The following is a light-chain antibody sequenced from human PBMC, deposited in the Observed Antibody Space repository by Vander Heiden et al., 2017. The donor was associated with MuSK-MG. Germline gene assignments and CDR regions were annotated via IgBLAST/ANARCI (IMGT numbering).Light chain of an antibody. V-gene: IGKV2-28*01. CDR2: LAS. CDR1: QSLLHSNGYNY. J-gene: IGKJ4*01. CDR3: MQALQTPVT. Sequence: DIVMTQSPLSLPVTPGEPAPISCRSSQSLLHSNGYNYLDWYLQKPGQSPQLLIDLASNRASGVPDRFSGSGSGTDFTLKISRVEAEDVGVYYCMQALQTPVTFGGGTKVEI.